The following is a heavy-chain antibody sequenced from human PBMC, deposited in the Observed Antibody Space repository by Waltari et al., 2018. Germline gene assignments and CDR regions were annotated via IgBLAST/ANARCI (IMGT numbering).Heavy chain of an antibody. CDR1: GYPFTPCS. Sequence: QVQLVQPGAEVKKHGASVRVSCQASGYPFTPCSMTGVRQAPGQRLEWMGWINVGNGDRKYSQNFQGRVTFTRDTSANTAYMELSSLRSEDTAVYYCTRGIKRGYSSGPENFDYWGQGTLVTVSS. J-gene: IGHJ4*02. D-gene: IGHD5-12*01. CDR3: TRGIKRGYSSGPENFDY. V-gene: IGHV1-3*01. CDR2: INVGNGDR.